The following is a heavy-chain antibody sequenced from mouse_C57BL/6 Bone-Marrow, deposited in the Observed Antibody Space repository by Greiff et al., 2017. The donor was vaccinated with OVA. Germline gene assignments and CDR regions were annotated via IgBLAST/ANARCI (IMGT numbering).Heavy chain of an antibody. D-gene: IGHD1-1*01. CDR1: GFSLTSYG. CDR3: AKNGYYGSSYGYFDV. CDR2: IWRGGST. J-gene: IGHJ1*03. Sequence: VKLVESGPGLVQPSQSLSITCTVSGFSLTSYGVHWVRQSPGKGLEWLGVIWRGGSTDYNAAFMSRLSITKDNSKSQVFFKMNSLQADDTAIYYCAKNGYYGSSYGYFDVWGTGTTVTVSS. V-gene: IGHV2-5*01.